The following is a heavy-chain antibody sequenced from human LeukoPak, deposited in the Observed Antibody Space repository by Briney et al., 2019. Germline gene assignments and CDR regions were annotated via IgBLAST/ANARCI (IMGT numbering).Heavy chain of an antibody. CDR2: IYTSGST. CDR3: ARLWYYYDSSGHAYYMDV. V-gene: IGHV4-4*09. Sequence: SETLSLTCTVSGGSISSYYWSWIRQPPGKGLEWIGYIYTSGSTNYNPSLKSRVTISVDTSKNQFSLKLSSVTAADTAVYYCARLWYYYDSSGHAYYMDVWGKGTTVTVSS. CDR1: GGSISSYY. J-gene: IGHJ6*03. D-gene: IGHD3-22*01.